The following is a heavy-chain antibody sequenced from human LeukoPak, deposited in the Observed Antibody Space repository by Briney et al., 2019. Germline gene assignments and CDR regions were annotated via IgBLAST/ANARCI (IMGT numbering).Heavy chain of an antibody. J-gene: IGHJ6*03. D-gene: IGHD3-10*01. CDR2: IYYSGST. CDR1: GGSISSSSYY. V-gene: IGHV4-39*01. CDR3: ARQRLRDWARPLSMVRGRVRYMDV. Sequence: KASETLSLTCTVSGGSISSSSYYWGWIRQPPGKGLEWIGSIYYSGSTYYNPSLKSRVTISVDTSKNQFSLKLSSVTAADTAVYYCARQRLRDWARPLSMVRGRVRYMDVWGKGTTVTISS.